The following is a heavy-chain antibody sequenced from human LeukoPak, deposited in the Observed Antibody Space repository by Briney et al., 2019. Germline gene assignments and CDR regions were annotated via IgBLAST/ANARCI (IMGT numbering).Heavy chain of an antibody. CDR2: ISGSTTTI. CDR1: GFTFGSYS. J-gene: IGHJ4*02. D-gene: IGHD3-22*01. V-gene: IGHV3-48*01. CDR3: ARVSRVYYDSSGYPY. Sequence: GGSLRLSCVASGFTFGSYSMNWVRQAPGKGLEWVSYISGSTTTINYADSVKGRFTISRDDAKNSLYLQMNSLRAEDTAVYYCARVSRVYYDSSGYPYWGQGTLVTVSS.